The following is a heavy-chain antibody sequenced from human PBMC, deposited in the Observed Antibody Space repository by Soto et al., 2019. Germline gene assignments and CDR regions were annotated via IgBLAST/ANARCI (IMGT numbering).Heavy chain of an antibody. Sequence: ASVKVSCKASGYTFTGYYMHWVRQAPGQGLEWMGWINPNSGGTNYAQKFQGWVTMTRDTSISTAYMELSRLRSDDTAVYYCARAEYNWNYGPQNYGMDVWGQGTTVTVSS. CDR3: ARAEYNWNYGPQNYGMDV. CDR1: GYTFTGYY. V-gene: IGHV1-2*04. J-gene: IGHJ6*02. CDR2: INPNSGGT. D-gene: IGHD1-7*01.